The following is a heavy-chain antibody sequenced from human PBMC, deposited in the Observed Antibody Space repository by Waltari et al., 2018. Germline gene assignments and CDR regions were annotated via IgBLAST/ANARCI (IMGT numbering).Heavy chain of an antibody. CDR1: GSTFNKYW. V-gene: IGHV3-74*01. D-gene: IGHD3-10*01. CDR2: MNFYGRDR. J-gene: IGHJ4*02. Sequence: EGKMVESGGGRVQPGGSRRLSCPGSGSTFNKYWMHWARQTPGKGPEGTTKMNFYGRDRDYAESVRGRFTISRDNVKRTLFLQMNGLRGEDTAVYFCARVTLLRGAHWGQGTLVTVSS. CDR3: ARVTLLRGAH.